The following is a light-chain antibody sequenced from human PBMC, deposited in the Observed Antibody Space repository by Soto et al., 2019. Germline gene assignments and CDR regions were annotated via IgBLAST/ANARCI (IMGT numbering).Light chain of an antibody. J-gene: IGLJ2*01. Sequence: QSALTQPPSVSAAPGQKVTISCSGSNSNIGNNYVSWYQQLPGTAPKLLIYDNNKRPSGIPDRFSGSKSGTSATLGITGLQTGDEADYYCGTWDSSLSAVVFGGGTKVTVL. CDR2: DNN. CDR3: GTWDSSLSAVV. V-gene: IGLV1-51*01. CDR1: NSNIGNNY.